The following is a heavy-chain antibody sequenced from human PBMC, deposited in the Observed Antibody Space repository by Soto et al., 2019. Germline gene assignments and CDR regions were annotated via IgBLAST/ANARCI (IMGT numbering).Heavy chain of an antibody. D-gene: IGHD6-19*01. CDR1: GFTFSSYS. Sequence: GGSLRLSCAASGFTFSSYSMNWVRQAPGKGLEWVSSISSSSSYIYYADSVKGRFTISRDNAKNSLYLQMNSLRAEDTAVYYCAREKGAVAGTGAFDICGQRTMVTVSS. J-gene: IGHJ3*02. CDR3: AREKGAVAGTGAFDI. V-gene: IGHV3-21*01. CDR2: ISSSSSYI.